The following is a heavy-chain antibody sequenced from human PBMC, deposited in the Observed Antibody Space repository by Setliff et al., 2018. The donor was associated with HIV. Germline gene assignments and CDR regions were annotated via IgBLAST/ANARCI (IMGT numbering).Heavy chain of an antibody. Sequence: SETLSLTCSVAGASMTSHYLTWIRQPRGMGLEWIGHIYTSGSTNYNPSLKSRVTISVDTSKNQFSLKLSSVTAADTAVYYCARSLWLGDIQHWGQGTLVTVSS. J-gene: IGHJ1*01. CDR3: ARSLWLGDIQH. CDR1: GASMTSHY. CDR2: IYTSGST. V-gene: IGHV4-4*08. D-gene: IGHD2-21*01.